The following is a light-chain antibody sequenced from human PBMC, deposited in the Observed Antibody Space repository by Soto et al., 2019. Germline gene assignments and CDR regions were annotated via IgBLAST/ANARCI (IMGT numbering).Light chain of an antibody. CDR1: QSVSSN. J-gene: IGKJ2*01. CDR2: GAS. CDR3: QQYGSSPT. V-gene: IGKV3-15*01. Sequence: EVVMTQSPATLSVSPGARATLSCRASQSVSSNLAWYQQTAGQTPRLLIYGASTRATGVPARFSGSGSGTEFTLTISSLQSEDFTVYYCQQYGSSPTFGQGTNVEIK.